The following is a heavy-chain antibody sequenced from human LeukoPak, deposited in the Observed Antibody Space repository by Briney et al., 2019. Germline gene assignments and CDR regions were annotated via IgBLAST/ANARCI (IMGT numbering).Heavy chain of an antibody. CDR2: INPNSGGT. CDR3: ARDSSGTEYGSGSYPRY. J-gene: IGHJ4*02. D-gene: IGHD3-10*01. Sequence: ASVKVSCKASGYTFTGYYMHWVRQAPGQGLEWMGWINPNSGGTNYAQKLQGRVTMTTDTSTSTAYMELRSLRSDDTAVYYCARDSSGTEYGSGSYPRYWGQGTLVTVSS. V-gene: IGHV1-2*02. CDR1: GYTFTGYY.